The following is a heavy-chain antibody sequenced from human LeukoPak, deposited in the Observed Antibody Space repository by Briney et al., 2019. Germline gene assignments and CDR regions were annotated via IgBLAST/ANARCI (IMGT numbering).Heavy chain of an antibody. J-gene: IGHJ5*02. CDR3: ASDYYDSSGYQNWFDP. Sequence: SETLSLTCTVSGGSINSDYWSWVRQPPGKGLEWIGYMYYSGSSTNYNPSLKSRVTISVDRSKNQFSLKLSSVTAADTAVYYCASDYYDSSGYQNWFDPWGQGTLVTVSS. D-gene: IGHD3-22*01. V-gene: IGHV4-59*08. CDR1: GGSINSDY. CDR2: MYYSGSST.